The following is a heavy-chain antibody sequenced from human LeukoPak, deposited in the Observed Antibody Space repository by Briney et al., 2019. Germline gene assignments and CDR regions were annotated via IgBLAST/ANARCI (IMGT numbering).Heavy chain of an antibody. Sequence: SETLSLTCTVSGGSINNGGYYWSWIRQHPGKGLEWIGYIYYSGRTYYNPSLESRDTISVDTSKNQFSLKLSSVTAADTAVYYCAREHYDSVNYWGQGTLVTVSS. CDR1: GGSINNGGYY. D-gene: IGHD3-22*01. J-gene: IGHJ4*02. CDR3: AREHYDSVNY. CDR2: IYYSGRT. V-gene: IGHV4-31*03.